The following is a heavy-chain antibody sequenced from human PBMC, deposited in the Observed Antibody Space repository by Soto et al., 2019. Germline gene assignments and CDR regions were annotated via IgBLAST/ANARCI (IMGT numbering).Heavy chain of an antibody. D-gene: IGHD7-27*01. CDR3: ARGTGAQLMYFDL. J-gene: IGHJ2*01. V-gene: IGHV3-13*01. Sequence: EVNLVESGGGLVRPGGSLRLSCAASGFTFSNSDMHWVRQTTGKGLEWLSGIGTVGDTYYPPSVRGRFTISRENAKNSLYLQMDGLRAEDTAVYFCARGTGAQLMYFDLWGRVTLVTVSS. CDR1: GFTFSNSD. CDR2: IGTVGDT.